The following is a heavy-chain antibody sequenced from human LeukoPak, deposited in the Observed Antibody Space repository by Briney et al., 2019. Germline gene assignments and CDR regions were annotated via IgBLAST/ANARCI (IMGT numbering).Heavy chain of an antibody. CDR2: IWYDGSNK. D-gene: IGHD3/OR15-3a*01. J-gene: IGHJ4*02. V-gene: IGHV3-33*01. Sequence: GGSLRLSCAASGFTFSSYGMHWVRQAPGKGLEWVAVIWYDGSNKYYADSVKGRFTISRDNSKNTLYLQMNSLRDEDTAVYYCARAFGLTDYWGQGALVTVSS. CDR3: ARAFGLTDY. CDR1: GFTFSSYG.